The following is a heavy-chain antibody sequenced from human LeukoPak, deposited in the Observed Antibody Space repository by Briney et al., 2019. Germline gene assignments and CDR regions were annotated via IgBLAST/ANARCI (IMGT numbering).Heavy chain of an antibody. CDR3: ARQIAARRRYYYYMDV. CDR2: MNPNSGNT. CDR1: GYTFTSYD. D-gene: IGHD6-6*01. V-gene: IGHV1-8*03. Sequence: GASVKVSCKASGYTFTSYDINWVRQATGQGLEWMGWMNPNSGNTGYAQKFQGRVTITRNTSISTAYMELSSLRSEDTAVYYCARQIAARRRYYYYMDVWGKGTTVTVSS. J-gene: IGHJ6*03.